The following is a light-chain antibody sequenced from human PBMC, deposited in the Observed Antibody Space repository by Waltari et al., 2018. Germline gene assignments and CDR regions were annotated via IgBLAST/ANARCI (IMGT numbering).Light chain of an antibody. CDR3: QQYNSYYT. Sequence: DIQMTQSPSTLSASVGDRVTITCRASQSISSWLAWYQQKPGKAPKLLIYKASTLESGVPSRFSGSGSGTEFTLTISSLQPDDFAIYYCQQYNSYYTFGQGTKLEI. CDR1: QSISSW. V-gene: IGKV1-5*03. J-gene: IGKJ2*01. CDR2: KAS.